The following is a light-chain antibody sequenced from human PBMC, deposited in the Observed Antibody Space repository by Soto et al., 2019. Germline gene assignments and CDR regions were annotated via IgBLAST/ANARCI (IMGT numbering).Light chain of an antibody. CDR3: QKYNSAPLT. J-gene: IGKJ4*01. CDR1: QGISRD. Sequence: GDRVTITCRASQGISRDLAWYQQKPGKAPNLLIYDASTLQAGVPSRFSGSGPGTDFTLTISSLQPEDVAAYYCQKYNSAPLTFGGGTKVEIK. CDR2: DAS. V-gene: IGKV1-27*01.